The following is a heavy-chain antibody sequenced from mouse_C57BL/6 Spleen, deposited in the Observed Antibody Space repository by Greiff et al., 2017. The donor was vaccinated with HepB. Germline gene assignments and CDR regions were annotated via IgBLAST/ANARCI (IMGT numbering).Heavy chain of an antibody. CDR2: IRNKANGYTT. V-gene: IGHV7-3*01. D-gene: IGHD1-2*01. Sequence: EVQLVESGGGLVQPGGSLSLSCAASGFTFTDYYMSWVRQPPGKALEWLGFIRNKANGYTTEYSATVKGRFTISRDNSQRILYLQMNALGAEDRAPYYCARSPLINYGAMDYWGHRTSVTVSS. CDR1: GFTFTDYY. J-gene: IGHJ4*01. CDR3: ARSPLINYGAMDY.